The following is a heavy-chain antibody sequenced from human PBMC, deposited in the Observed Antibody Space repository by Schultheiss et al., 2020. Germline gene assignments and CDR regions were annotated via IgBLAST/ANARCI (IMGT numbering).Heavy chain of an antibody. CDR3: ARSPTKRLGSYYGFGAFDI. D-gene: IGHD1-26*01. J-gene: IGHJ3*02. CDR1: GGSISSDY. V-gene: IGHV4-59*12. Sequence: SETLSLTCTVSGGSISSDYWSWIRQPPGKGLEWIGCIYYSGSTYYNPSLKSRVTISVDTSKNQFSLKLSSVTAADTAVYYCARSPTKRLGSYYGFGAFDIWGQGTMVTVSS. CDR2: IYYSGST.